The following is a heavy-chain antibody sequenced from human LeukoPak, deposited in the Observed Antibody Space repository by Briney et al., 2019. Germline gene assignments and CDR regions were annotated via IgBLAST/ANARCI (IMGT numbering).Heavy chain of an antibody. Sequence: GGSLRLSCAASGFTVSSNYMSWVRQTPGKGLEWVSIIYSGGSTYHADPVKGLFTISRDNSKNTLYLQMNSLRPEDTAVYYCAKDAHPYGSGSYPFDYWGQGTLVTVSS. CDR2: IYSGGST. V-gene: IGHV3-66*02. CDR3: AKDAHPYGSGSYPFDY. CDR1: GFTVSSNY. D-gene: IGHD3-10*01. J-gene: IGHJ4*02.